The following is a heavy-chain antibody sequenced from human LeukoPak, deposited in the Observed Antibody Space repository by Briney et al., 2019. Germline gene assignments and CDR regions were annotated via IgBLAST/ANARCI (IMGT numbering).Heavy chain of an antibody. J-gene: IGHJ4*02. CDR1: GFTFSSYA. CDR2: ISGSGGST. CDR3: ARVRFLEWLNLDY. D-gene: IGHD3-3*01. Sequence: GGSLRLSCAASGFTFSSYAMSWVRQAPGKGLEWVSAISGSGGSTYYADSVKGRFTISRDNSKNTPYLQMNSLRAEDTAVYYCARVRFLEWLNLDYWGQGTPVTVSS. V-gene: IGHV3-23*01.